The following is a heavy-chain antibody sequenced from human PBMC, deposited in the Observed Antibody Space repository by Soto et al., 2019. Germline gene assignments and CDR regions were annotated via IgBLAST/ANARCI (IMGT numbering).Heavy chain of an antibody. V-gene: IGHV3-9*01. Sequence: EVQLVESGGGLVQPGRSLRLSCAASGFIFDDYAMHWVRQAPGKGLEWVSGISWNSGSIGYADSVKGRFTISRDNAKNSLYLQMNSLRAEDTALYYCARMKRGCSGGSCYLWDYYYYGMDVW. J-gene: IGHJ6*01. D-gene: IGHD2-15*01. CDR2: ISWNSGSI. CDR1: GFIFDDYA. CDR3: ARMKRGCSGGSCYLWDYYYYGMDV.